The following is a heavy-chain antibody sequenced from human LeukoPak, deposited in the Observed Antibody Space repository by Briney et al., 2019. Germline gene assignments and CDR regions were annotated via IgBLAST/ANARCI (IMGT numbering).Heavy chain of an antibody. CDR3: ARDRRVEYSGSYNPVVDAFDI. CDR1: GYTFTSYG. Sequence: ASVKVSCKASGYTFTSYGISWVRQAPGQGLEWMGWISAYNGNTNYAQKLQGRVTMTTDTSTSTAYMELRSLRSDDTAVYYCARDRRVEYSGSYNPVVDAFDIWGQGTMVTVSS. D-gene: IGHD1-26*01. V-gene: IGHV1-18*01. CDR2: ISAYNGNT. J-gene: IGHJ3*02.